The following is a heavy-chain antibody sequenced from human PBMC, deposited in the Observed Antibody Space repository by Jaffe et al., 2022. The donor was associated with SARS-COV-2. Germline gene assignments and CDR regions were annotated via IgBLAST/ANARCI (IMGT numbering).Heavy chain of an antibody. V-gene: IGHV4-4*02. CDR1: GGSISSSNW. Sequence: QVQLQESGPGLVKPSGTLSLTCAVSGGSISSSNWWSWVRQPPGKGLEWIGEIYHSGSTNYNPSLKSRVTISVDKSKNQFSLKLSSVTAADTAVYYCARGGYYYDSSGYGVKYYFDYWVQGTLVTVSS. J-gene: IGHJ4*02. D-gene: IGHD3-22*01. CDR2: IYHSGST. CDR3: ARGGYYYDSSGYGVKYYFDY.